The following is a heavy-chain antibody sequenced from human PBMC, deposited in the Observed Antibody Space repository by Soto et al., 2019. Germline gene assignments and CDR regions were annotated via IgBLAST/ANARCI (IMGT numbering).Heavy chain of an antibody. CDR3: ARDFSMVVVAPGY. V-gene: IGHV3-21*01. CDR2: ISSSSSYI. D-gene: IGHD2-15*01. CDR1: GFTFSSYS. Sequence: SGFTFSSYSMNWVRQAPGKGLEWVSSISSSSSYIYYADSVKGRFTISRDNSKNTLYLQMSSLRAEDTAVYYCARDFSMVVVAPGYWGQGTLVTVSS. J-gene: IGHJ4*02.